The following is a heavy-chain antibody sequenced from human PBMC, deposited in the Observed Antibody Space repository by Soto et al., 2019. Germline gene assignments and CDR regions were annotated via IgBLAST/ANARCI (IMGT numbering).Heavy chain of an antibody. V-gene: IGHV1-18*01. CDR1: GYNFTSYG. CDR3: AREGHYDFWSGYYRGLYYYMDV. CDR2: ISAYNGNT. Sequence: ASVKVSCKASGYNFTSYGISWVRQAPGQGLEWMGWISAYNGNTNYAQKLQGRVTMTTDTSTSTAYMELRSLRSDDTAVYYCAREGHYDFWSGYYRGLYYYMDVWGKGTTVTVSS. D-gene: IGHD3-3*01. J-gene: IGHJ6*03.